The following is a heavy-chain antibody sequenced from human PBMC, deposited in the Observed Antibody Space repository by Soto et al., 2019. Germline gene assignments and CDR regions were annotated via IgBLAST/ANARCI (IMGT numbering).Heavy chain of an antibody. CDR2: IKQDGGAK. D-gene: IGHD3-3*01. J-gene: IGHJ3*01. Sequence: EVQLVESGGGLVQPGGSLTLSCAASGFTFSSFWMTWVRQAPGKGLEWVANIKQDGGAKNYVDSVEGRFTVSRDNAKNSLYLQMNSLRVEDTAVYYCVRSQSAAYHAWGQGTMVIVSS. V-gene: IGHV3-7*01. CDR3: VRSQSAAYHA. CDR1: GFTFSSFW.